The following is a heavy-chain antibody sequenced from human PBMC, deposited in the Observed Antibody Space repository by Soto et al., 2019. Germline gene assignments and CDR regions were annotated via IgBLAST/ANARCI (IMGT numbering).Heavy chain of an antibody. J-gene: IGHJ1*01. D-gene: IGHD2-15*01. CDR3: AKGVVVATTYVQH. Sequence: QVQLVESGGGVVQPGRSLRLYCAASGFTFSSYGMHWVRQAPGKGLDWVAVISYDGSDKYYAESVKGRFTISRDNSNNTQYLQMDSLRSADTAVYYCAKGVVVATTYVQHWGQGTLVTVSS. CDR1: GFTFSSYG. V-gene: IGHV3-30*18. CDR2: ISYDGSDK.